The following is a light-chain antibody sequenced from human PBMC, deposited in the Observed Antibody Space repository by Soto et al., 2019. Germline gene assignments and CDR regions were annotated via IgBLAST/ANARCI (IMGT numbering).Light chain of an antibody. J-gene: IGLJ1*01. CDR3: FSYTRRDTYV. CDR1: NNDVGGYKG. V-gene: IGLV2-18*02. CDR2: EVS. Sequence: QSALTQAPSVAGSPGQSVTISCTGTNNDVGGYKGVSWYQQSPGTAPKLIIYEVSNRPSGVPGRFSGSKSGNTASLTISGLQAEDEADYYFFSYTRRDTYVFGPGTKVTVL.